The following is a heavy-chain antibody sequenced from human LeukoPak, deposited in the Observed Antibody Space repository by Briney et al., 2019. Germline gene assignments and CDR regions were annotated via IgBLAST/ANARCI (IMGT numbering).Heavy chain of an antibody. Sequence: GGSLRLSCAASGFTFSSYGMHWVRQAPGKGLEWVAVIWYDGSNKYYADSVKGRFTISRDNSKNTLYLQMNSLRVKDTAVYYCARDWAQLDAFDIWGQGTMVTVSS. J-gene: IGHJ3*02. CDR1: GFTFSSYG. CDR3: ARDWAQLDAFDI. CDR2: IWYDGSNK. D-gene: IGHD1-1*01. V-gene: IGHV3-33*01.